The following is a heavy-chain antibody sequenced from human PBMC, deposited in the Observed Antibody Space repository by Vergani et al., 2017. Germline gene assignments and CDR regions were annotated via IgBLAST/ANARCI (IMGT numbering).Heavy chain of an antibody. CDR2: IIPIFGTA. Sequence: QVQLVQSGAEVKKPGSSVKVSCKASGGTFSSYAISWVRQAPGQGLEWMGGIIPIFGTANYAQKFQGRVTITADKSTSTAYMELSSLRSEDTAVYYCARGGQIAAACRGEGCLFFDYWGQGTLVTVSS. D-gene: IGHD6-13*01. V-gene: IGHV1-69*06. CDR3: ARGGQIAAACRGEGCLFFDY. J-gene: IGHJ4*02. CDR1: GGTFSSYA.